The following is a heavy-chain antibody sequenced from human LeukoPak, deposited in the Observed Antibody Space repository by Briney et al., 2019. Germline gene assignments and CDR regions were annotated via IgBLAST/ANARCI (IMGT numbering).Heavy chain of an antibody. CDR2: ISGSGGST. D-gene: IGHD2-21*01. Sequence: GGSLRLSCAAPGFTFSSYAMSWVRQAPGKGLERVSAISGSGGSTYYADSVKGRFTISRDNSKNTLYLRMNSLRAEDTAVYFCARDAGDRKNYYWYFDLWGRGTPVTVFS. V-gene: IGHV3-23*01. CDR3: ARDAGDRKNYYWYFDL. J-gene: IGHJ2*01. CDR1: GFTFSSYA.